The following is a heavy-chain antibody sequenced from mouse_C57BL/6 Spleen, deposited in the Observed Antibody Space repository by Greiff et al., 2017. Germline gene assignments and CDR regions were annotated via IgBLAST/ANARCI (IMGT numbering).Heavy chain of an antibody. D-gene: IGHD2-4*01. CDR3: ARYADYDYDVGYFDG. Sequence: EVKVEESGGGLVQPGGSLSLSCAASGFTFTDYYMSWVRQPPGKALEWLGFIRRKANGSTTEYSVSVKGRFTIARDTYQSNLYLQMNALRAEDRATYYCARYADYDYDVGYFDGWGTGTTVTVSS. CDR2: IRRKANGSTT. J-gene: IGHJ1*03. CDR1: GFTFTDYY. V-gene: IGHV7-3*01.